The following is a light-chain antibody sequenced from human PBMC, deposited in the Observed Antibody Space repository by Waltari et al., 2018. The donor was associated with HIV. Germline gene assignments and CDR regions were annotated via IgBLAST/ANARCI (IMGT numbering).Light chain of an antibody. Sequence: QSALTQPASVSGSPGQSITISCTGTSSDVGGYDYVSWYQQDPGKAPKVIIYDVSKRPSGVSNRFSGSKSGNTASLTISGLQAEDEADYYCSSYTTGSTLVCGGGPTVTVL. CDR1: SSDVGGYDY. J-gene: IGLJ3*02. CDR3: SSYTTGSTLV. V-gene: IGLV2-14*01. CDR2: DVS.